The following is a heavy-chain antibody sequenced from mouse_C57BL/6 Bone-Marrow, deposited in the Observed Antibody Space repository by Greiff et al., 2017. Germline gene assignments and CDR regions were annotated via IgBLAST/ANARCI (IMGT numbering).Heavy chain of an antibody. Sequence: VQLQQSGAELARPGASVKLSCKASGYTFTSYGISWVKQRTGQGLEWIGEIYPRSGNTYYNEKFKGKATLTAAKSSSTAYMELRSLSSEYSAVYFCANDYAYYFDYWGQGTTLTVSS. CDR1: GYTFTSYG. CDR2: IYPRSGNT. CDR3: ANDYAYYFDY. V-gene: IGHV1-81*01. J-gene: IGHJ2*01. D-gene: IGHD2-4*01.